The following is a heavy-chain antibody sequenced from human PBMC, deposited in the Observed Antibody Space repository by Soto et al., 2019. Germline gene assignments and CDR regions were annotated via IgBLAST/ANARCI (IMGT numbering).Heavy chain of an antibody. CDR1: GYTFTRHA. J-gene: IGHJ3*02. D-gene: IGHD6-19*01. V-gene: IGHV1-3*01. CDR3: ARVLFNSAWSLDAFDI. CDR2: INAGNGNT. Sequence: ASVKVSCKASGYTFTRHAMHWVRQAPGQGLEWMGWINAGNGNTKYSQKFQGRVTITRDTSASTAYMELSSLRSEDTAVYYCARVLFNSAWSLDAFDIWGQGTMVTVSS.